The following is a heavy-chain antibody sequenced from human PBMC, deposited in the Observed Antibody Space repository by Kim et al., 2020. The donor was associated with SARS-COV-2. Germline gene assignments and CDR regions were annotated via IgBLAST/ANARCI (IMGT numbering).Heavy chain of an antibody. D-gene: IGHD2-2*01. CDR3: ARGPRYCSSTSCYLLFDY. V-gene: IGHV1-18*04. J-gene: IGHJ4*02. CDR1: GYTFTSYG. Sequence: ASVKVSCKASGYTFTSYGISWVRQAPGQGLEWMGWISAYNGNTNYAQKLQGRVTMTTDTSTSTAYMELRSLRSDDTAVYYCARGPRYCSSTSCYLLFDYWGQGTLVTVSS. CDR2: ISAYNGNT.